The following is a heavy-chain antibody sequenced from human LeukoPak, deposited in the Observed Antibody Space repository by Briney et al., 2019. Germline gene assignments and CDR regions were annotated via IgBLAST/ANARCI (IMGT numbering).Heavy chain of an antibody. D-gene: IGHD3-22*01. CDR2: IYTSGST. J-gene: IGHJ3*02. V-gene: IGHV4-4*07. CDR1: GGSISSYY. CDR3: ARDPTYYYDSSGPDAFDI. Sequence: SETLSLTCTVSGGSISSYYWSWIRQPAGKGLEWIGRIYTSGSTNYNPSLKSRVTMSVDTSKSQFSLKLSSVTAADTAVYYCARDPTYYYDSSGPDAFDIWGQGTMVTVSS.